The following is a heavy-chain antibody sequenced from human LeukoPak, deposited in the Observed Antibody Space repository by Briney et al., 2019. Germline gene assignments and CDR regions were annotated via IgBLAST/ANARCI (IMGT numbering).Heavy chain of an antibody. CDR3: ARAIRLQSWFDP. D-gene: IGHD4-4*01. J-gene: IGHJ5*02. CDR1: GGSFSAYY. Sequence: DPSETLSLTCAVYGGSFSAYYWSWIRQPPGKGLEWIGEINHSGSTNYNPSLKSRVTISVDTSKNQFSLKLSSVTAADTAVYYCARAIRLQSWFDPWGQGTLVTVSS. CDR2: INHSGST. V-gene: IGHV4-34*01.